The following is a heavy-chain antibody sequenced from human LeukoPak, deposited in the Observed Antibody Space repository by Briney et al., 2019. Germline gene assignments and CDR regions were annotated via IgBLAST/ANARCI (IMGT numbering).Heavy chain of an antibody. V-gene: IGHV4-59*12. CDR2: IYYSGST. J-gene: IGHJ5*02. CDR1: GGSISSYY. Sequence: SETLSLTCTVSGGSISSYYWSWIRQPPGKGLEWIGYIYYSGSTNYNPSLKSRVTISVDTSKNQFSLKLSSVTAADTAVYYCARDPGYYDFWSGYYYWFDPWGQGTLVTVSS. D-gene: IGHD3-3*01. CDR3: ARDPGYYDFWSGYYYWFDP.